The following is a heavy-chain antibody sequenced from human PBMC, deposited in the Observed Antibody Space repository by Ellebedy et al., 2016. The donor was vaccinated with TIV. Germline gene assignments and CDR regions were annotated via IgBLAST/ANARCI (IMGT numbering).Heavy chain of an antibody. D-gene: IGHD5-12*01. CDR1: GFTVSSNY. Sequence: GESLKISCAASGFTVSSNYMSWVRQAPGKGLEWVANMKQDGREEYYVDSVKGRFIISRDNAKNSLYLQMNSLRVEDTAVYYCARDLGHSGYDLLDPWGQGTLVTVSA. CDR3: ARDLGHSGYDLLDP. J-gene: IGHJ5*02. V-gene: IGHV3-7*03. CDR2: MKQDGREE.